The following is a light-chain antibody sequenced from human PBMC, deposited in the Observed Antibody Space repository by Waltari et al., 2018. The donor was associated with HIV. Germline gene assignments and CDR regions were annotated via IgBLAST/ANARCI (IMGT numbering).Light chain of an antibody. CDR2: SSK. J-gene: IGLJ3*02. CDR1: FGSVSSGNY. V-gene: IGLV8-61*01. Sequence: QTVVTQEPSLSVSPGGTVTLTCGLTFGSVSSGNYPRWYQQTPGQPPRALIYSSKTRSSGVPDRFSGAILGDKAALTITGAQADDESDYYCSLYLDSGVSVFGGGTRLSV. CDR3: SLYLDSGVSV.